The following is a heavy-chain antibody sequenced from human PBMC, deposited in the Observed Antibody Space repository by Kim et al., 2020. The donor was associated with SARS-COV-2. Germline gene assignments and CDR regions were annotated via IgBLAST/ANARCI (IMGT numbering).Heavy chain of an antibody. Sequence: AANGNTTYAQEVQGRVTMTTDTSTRTAYMELRSLRSDDTAVYYCARGKDYWGQGTLVTVSS. CDR3: ARGKDY. CDR2: AANGNT. V-gene: IGHV1-18*01. J-gene: IGHJ4*02.